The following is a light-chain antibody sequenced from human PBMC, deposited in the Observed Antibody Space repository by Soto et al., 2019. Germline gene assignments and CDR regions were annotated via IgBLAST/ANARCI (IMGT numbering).Light chain of an antibody. CDR3: QQYVSTPFT. Sequence: EIVLTQSPGTLSLSQGERATLSCRASQSISTSFLAWYQHKPAQAPRLLIYGASSRATGIPDRFSGSGSGTDFTLTISRLEPEDVAVYYCQQYVSTPFTFGGGTKVDIK. J-gene: IGKJ4*01. CDR1: QSISTSF. CDR2: GAS. V-gene: IGKV3-20*01.